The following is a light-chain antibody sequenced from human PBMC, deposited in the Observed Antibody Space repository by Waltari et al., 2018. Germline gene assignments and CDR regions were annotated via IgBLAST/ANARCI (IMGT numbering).Light chain of an antibody. CDR1: IPNLGSHF. CDR2: RDS. CDR3: APWDGRLNGWV. V-gene: IGLV1-44*01. J-gene: IGLJ3*02. Sequence: QSVVTQPPSVSGTPGQRVTISCSGSIPNLGSHFVTWYQHVPGTAPKLLIYRDSQRPSGVPDRFSGSKSGTSASLAISGLLSEDEADYYCAPWDGRLNGWVFGGGTKLTVL.